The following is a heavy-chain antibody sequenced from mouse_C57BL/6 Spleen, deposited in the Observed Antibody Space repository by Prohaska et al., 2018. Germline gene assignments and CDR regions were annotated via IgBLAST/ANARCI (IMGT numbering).Heavy chain of an antibody. Sequence: EVQLQQSGAELVRPGASVKLSCTASGFNIKDDYMHWVKQRPEQGLEWIGWIDPENGDTEYASKFQGKATITADTSSNTAYLQLSSLTSEDTAVYYCTMDGYVGKPYWGQGTLVTVSA. CDR1: GFNIKDDY. CDR3: TMDGYVGKPY. V-gene: IGHV14-4*01. J-gene: IGHJ3*01. D-gene: IGHD2-2*01. CDR2: IDPENGDT.